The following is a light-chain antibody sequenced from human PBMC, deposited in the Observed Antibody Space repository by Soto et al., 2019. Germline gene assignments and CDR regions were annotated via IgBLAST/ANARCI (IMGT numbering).Light chain of an antibody. J-gene: IGKJ4*01. V-gene: IGKV3-20*01. CDR3: QKYNSAPLT. Sequence: EIVLTQSPGTLSLSPGEGATLSCRASQSVRSNYLAWYQQKPGQAPRLLISGASSRATGIPDRFSGSASGTGFTLTISRLEPEDVAAYYCQKYNSAPLTFGGGTKVDIK. CDR1: QSVRSNY. CDR2: GAS.